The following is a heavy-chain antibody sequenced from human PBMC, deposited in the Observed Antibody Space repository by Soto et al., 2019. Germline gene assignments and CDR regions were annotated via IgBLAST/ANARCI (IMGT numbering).Heavy chain of an antibody. CDR1: GGTFSNYA. J-gene: IGHJ4*02. Sequence: QVQLVQSGAEVKKPGSSVKVSCKASGGTFSNYAISWVRQAPGQGLEWMGGITPIFGTTTYAQRLQGRVTITADESSTTAHMELSSLRSEHTAVYYCARAVHTMIQGVRFRVDQWGQGTLVTVSS. V-gene: IGHV1-69*01. D-gene: IGHD3-10*01. CDR3: ARAVHTMIQGVRFRVDQ. CDR2: ITPIFGTT.